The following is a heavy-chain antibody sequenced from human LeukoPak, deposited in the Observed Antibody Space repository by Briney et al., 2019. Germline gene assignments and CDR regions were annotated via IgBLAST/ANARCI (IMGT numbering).Heavy chain of an antibody. V-gene: IGHV4-59*01. D-gene: IGHD3-22*01. J-gene: IGHJ4*02. CDR1: GGSISTYY. CDR2: IYYSGST. Sequence: SETLSLTCTVSGGSISTYYWSWIRQPPGKGLEWIGYIYYSGSTKYNPSLKSRVIISVDMSRNQFSLKLSSVTAADTAVYYCARALDYYDIRVWDYWGQGTLVTVSS. CDR3: ARALDYYDIRVWDY.